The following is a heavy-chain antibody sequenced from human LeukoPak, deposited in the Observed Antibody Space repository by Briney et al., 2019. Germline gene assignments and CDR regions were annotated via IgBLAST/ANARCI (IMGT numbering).Heavy chain of an antibody. CDR2: IIPIFGTA. J-gene: IGHJ6*02. CDR3: ARDSSDSSGYYNPYYYYYGMDV. Sequence: ASVKVSCKASGGTFSSYAISWVRQAPGQGLEWMGGIIPIFGTANYAQKFQGRVTITADESTSTAYMELSSLRSEDTAVYYCARDSSDSSGYYNPYYYYYGMDVWGQGTTVTVSS. CDR1: GGTFSSYA. V-gene: IGHV1-69*13. D-gene: IGHD3-22*01.